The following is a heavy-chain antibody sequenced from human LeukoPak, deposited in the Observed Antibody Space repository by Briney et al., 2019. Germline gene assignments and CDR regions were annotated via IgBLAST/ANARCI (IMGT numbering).Heavy chain of an antibody. J-gene: IGHJ4*02. CDR1: GGSISSGGYY. V-gene: IGHV4-31*03. Sequence: SETLSLTCTVSGGSISSGGYYWSWIRQHPGKGLEWIGYIYYSGSTYYNPSLKSRVTISVDTSKNQFSLKLSSVTAADTAVYYCARGASDYGDYPGYWGQGTLVTVSS. CDR2: IYYSGST. D-gene: IGHD4-17*01. CDR3: ARGASDYGDYPGY.